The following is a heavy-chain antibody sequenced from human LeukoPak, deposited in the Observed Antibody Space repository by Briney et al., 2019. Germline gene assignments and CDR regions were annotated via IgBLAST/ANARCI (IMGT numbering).Heavy chain of an antibody. J-gene: IGHJ4*02. D-gene: IGHD3-22*01. CDR3: TTDHQYYYDSSGYYLPDY. CDR2: INTNTGNP. V-gene: IGHV7-4-1*02. CDR1: GYTFTSYA. Sequence: ASVKVSCKASGYTFTSYAMNWVRQAPGQGLEWMGWINTNTGNPTYAQGFTGRFVFSLDTSVSTAYLQISSLKAEDTAVYYCTTDHQYYYDSSGYYLPDYWGQGTLVTVSS.